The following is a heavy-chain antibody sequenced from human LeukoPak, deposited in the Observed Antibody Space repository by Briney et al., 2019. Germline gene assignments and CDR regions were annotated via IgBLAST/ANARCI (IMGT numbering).Heavy chain of an antibody. CDR1: GGSISSSNYY. Sequence: SETLSLTCTVSGGSISSSNYYWGWIRQPPGKGLEWIGYISYSGSTYYNPSLKSRVTISVDTSKNQFSLKLSSVTAADTAVYYCAISTKFCSGGSCYSVGAFDIWGQGTMVTVSS. D-gene: IGHD2-15*01. J-gene: IGHJ3*02. V-gene: IGHV4-39*07. CDR2: ISYSGST. CDR3: AISTKFCSGGSCYSVGAFDI.